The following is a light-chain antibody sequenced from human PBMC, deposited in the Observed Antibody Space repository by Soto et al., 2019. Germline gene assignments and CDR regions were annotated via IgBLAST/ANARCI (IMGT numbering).Light chain of an antibody. CDR3: QRYGTSPWT. V-gene: IGKV3-20*01. J-gene: IGKJ1*01. CDR1: QSVNSDY. CDR2: IAS. Sequence: EIVLTQSPGTLSLFPGERATLSCRATQSVNSDYLAWYQQKPGQAPRLLIYIASRRATGIPDRFSGSGSGTDFTLTINRLEPEDFAVYYCQRYGTSPWTFGQGTKVEIK.